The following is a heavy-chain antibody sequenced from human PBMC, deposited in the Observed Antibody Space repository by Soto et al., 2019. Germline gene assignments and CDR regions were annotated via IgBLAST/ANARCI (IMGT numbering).Heavy chain of an antibody. CDR1: GGSISSGGYY. Sequence: SETLSLTCTVSGGSISSGGYYWSWIRQHPGKGLEWIGYIYYSGSTYYNPSLKSRVTISLDTSKNQFSLKLTSVAAADTAVYYCARSSTSANSFDYWGQGTLVTVSS. D-gene: IGHD2-2*01. CDR3: ARSSTSANSFDY. CDR2: IYYSGST. V-gene: IGHV4-31*03. J-gene: IGHJ4*02.